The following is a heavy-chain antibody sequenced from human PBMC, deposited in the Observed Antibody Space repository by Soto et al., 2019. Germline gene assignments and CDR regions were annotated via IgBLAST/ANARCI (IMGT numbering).Heavy chain of an antibody. Sequence: ASVKVSCKASGYTFTSYDINWVRQATGQGLEWMGWMNPNSGNTGYAQKFQGRVTMTRNTSISTAYMELSSLRSEDTAVYYCATHCSSTSCYYYYYYGMDVWGQGTTVTVSS. V-gene: IGHV1-8*01. CDR1: GYTFTSYD. CDR3: ATHCSSTSCYYYYYYGMDV. J-gene: IGHJ6*02. D-gene: IGHD2-2*01. CDR2: MNPNSGNT.